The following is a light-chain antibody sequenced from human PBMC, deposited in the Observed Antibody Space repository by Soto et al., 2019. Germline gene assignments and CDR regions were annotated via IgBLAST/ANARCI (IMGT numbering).Light chain of an antibody. CDR2: SAF. Sequence: EIVLTQSPATPSLSPGERATLSCRASQSISNNLAWYQQKPGQAPRLVIYSAFTRATGIPARFSGSGSGTEFTLTISSLQSEDFAVYYCQQYNKWPPWTFGQGTKVDI. CDR3: QQYNKWPPWT. J-gene: IGKJ1*01. V-gene: IGKV3-15*01. CDR1: QSISNN.